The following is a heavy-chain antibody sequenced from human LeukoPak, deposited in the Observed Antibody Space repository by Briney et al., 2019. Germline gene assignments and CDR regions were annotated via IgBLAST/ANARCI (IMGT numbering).Heavy chain of an antibody. V-gene: IGHV1-2*02. CDR3: ARGSTRIAAAGTRKNWFDP. J-gene: IGHJ5*02. CDR1: GYTFTGYY. Sequence: ASVKVSCKTSGYTFTGYYIHWVRQAPGQGLEWMGWINPNSGGTNYAQKFQGRVTMTRDTSISTAYMELSRLRSDDTAVYYCARGSTRIAAAGTRKNWFDPWGQGTLVTVSS. CDR2: INPNSGGT. D-gene: IGHD6-13*01.